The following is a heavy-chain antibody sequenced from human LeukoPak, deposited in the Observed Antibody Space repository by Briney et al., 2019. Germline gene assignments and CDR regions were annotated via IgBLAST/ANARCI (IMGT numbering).Heavy chain of an antibody. CDR2: IDSDGSST. CDR1: GFTFSSYW. D-gene: IGHD3-22*01. J-gene: IGHJ5*02. CDR3: ARDSYDSSHYYSEGNWFDP. Sequence: GGSLRLSCAASGFTFSSYWMHWVRQAPGKGLVWVSRIDSDGSSTRYADSVKGRFTISRDNAKNTLYLQMNSLRAEDTAVYYCARDSYDSSHYYSEGNWFDPWGQGTLVTVSS. V-gene: IGHV3-74*01.